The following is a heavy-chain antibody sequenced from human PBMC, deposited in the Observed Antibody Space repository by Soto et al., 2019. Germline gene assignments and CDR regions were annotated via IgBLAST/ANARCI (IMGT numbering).Heavy chain of an antibody. CDR1: GFFFSSYA. D-gene: IGHD6-13*01. Sequence: EVQLLESGGGLVQPGGSLRLSCAASGFFFSSYAMSWVRQAPGKGLEWVSGIGGSGGYKSYADSVKGRFTISRDNSKNTLYLQMESLGAEDTAVYYCAKDAAMVSSTFNYFDYWGEGTLFAVSS. J-gene: IGHJ4*02. CDR3: AKDAAMVSSTFNYFDY. V-gene: IGHV3-23*01. CDR2: IGGSGGYK.